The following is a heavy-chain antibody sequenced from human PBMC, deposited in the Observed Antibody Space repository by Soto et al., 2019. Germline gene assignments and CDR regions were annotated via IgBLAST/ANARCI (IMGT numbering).Heavy chain of an antibody. CDR2: VYYSGTT. V-gene: IGHV4-30-4*01. J-gene: IGHJ6*02. Sequence: SETLSLTCTVSGGSIRNGDYYWGWIRQPPGKGLEWIGYVYYSGTTYSHPSLNSRVTISVDTSKNQFSLKLSSVTAADTAVYYCARVGGYGMDVWGQGTTVTVSS. CDR1: GGSIRNGDYY. CDR3: ARVGGYGMDV. D-gene: IGHD3-10*01.